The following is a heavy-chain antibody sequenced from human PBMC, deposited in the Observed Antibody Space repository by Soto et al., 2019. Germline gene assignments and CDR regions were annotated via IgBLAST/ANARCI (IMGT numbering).Heavy chain of an antibody. J-gene: IGHJ5*02. CDR3: ARSSAREDWFDP. D-gene: IGHD1-26*01. CDR2: INSDGSST. CDR1: GFTFSSYW. V-gene: IGHV3-74*01. Sequence: EVQLVESGGGLVQPGGSLKLSCAASGFTFSSYWMHWVRQAPGKGLVWVSRINSDGSSTSYADSVKGRFTLSRDNAKSTLYLQIKSLRAEDSAVYYCARSSAREDWFDPWGQGTLVTVSS.